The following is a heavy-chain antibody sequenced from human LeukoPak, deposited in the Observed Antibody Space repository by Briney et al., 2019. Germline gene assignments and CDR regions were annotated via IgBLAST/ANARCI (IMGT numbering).Heavy chain of an antibody. V-gene: IGHV3-21*01. Sequence: GGSLRLSCAASGFTFSNAWMSWVRQAPGKGLEWVSSISSSSSYIYYADSVKGRFTISRDNAKNSLYLQMNSLRAEDTAVYYCARDSGILAFDPWGQGTLVTVSS. D-gene: IGHD2-15*01. CDR2: ISSSSSYI. CDR3: ARDSGILAFDP. J-gene: IGHJ5*02. CDR1: GFTFSNAW.